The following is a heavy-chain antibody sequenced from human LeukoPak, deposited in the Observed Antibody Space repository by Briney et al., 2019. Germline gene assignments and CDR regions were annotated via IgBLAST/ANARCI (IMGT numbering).Heavy chain of an antibody. CDR2: IDPNTGGT. CDR1: EYTFTGYY. Sequence: ASVKVSCKASEYTFTGYYMHWVRQAPGQGLEWMGRIDPNTGGTIYAQKFQGRVTMTRDTSINTAYMDLSRLTSGDTAVYYCARDSRVSLDVWGKGPTVTVSS. V-gene: IGHV1-2*06. J-gene: IGHJ6*04. CDR3: ARDSRVSLDV. D-gene: IGHD6-13*01.